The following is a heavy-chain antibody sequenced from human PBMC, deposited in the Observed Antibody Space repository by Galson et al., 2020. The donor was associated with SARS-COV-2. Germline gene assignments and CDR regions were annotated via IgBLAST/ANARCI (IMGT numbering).Heavy chain of an antibody. V-gene: IGHV3-23*01. CDR1: GFTFSSYA. Sequence: GESLKISCAASGFTFSSYAMSWVRQAPGKGLEWVSAISGSGGSTYYADSVKGRFTISRDNSKNTLYLQMNSLRAEDTAVYYCAKDHGGSYGDWGQGTLVTVSS. D-gene: IGHD1-26*01. CDR3: AKDHGGSYGD. J-gene: IGHJ4*02. CDR2: ISGSGGST.